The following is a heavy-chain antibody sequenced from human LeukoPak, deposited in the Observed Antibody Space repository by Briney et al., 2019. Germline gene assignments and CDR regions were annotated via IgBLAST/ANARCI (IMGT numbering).Heavy chain of an antibody. V-gene: IGHV3-48*02. J-gene: IGHJ4*02. CDR3: ARFGSSWRPFDY. CDR2: ITSSSSTI. CDR1: GFTFNTYS. D-gene: IGHD6-13*01. Sequence: PGGSLRLSCAASGFTFNTYSMNWVRQAPGKGLEWVPYITSSSSTIYYADSVKGRFTISRNNAKNSLYLQMNSLRDEDTAIYYCARFGSSWRPFDYWGQGTLVTVPS.